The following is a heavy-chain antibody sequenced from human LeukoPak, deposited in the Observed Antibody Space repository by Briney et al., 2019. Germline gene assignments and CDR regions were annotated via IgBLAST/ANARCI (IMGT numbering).Heavy chain of an antibody. CDR3: ARQPNIVVVENWFDP. D-gene: IGHD2-15*01. CDR2: IYYGGSA. Sequence: PSDTLSLTCTVSGGSITSSGFYWGWIRQPPGKGLEWIGNIYYGGSAYYNPSLKSRVTISVDTSKNQFSLKLSSVTAADTAVYYCARQPNIVVVENWFDPWGQGTLVAGSS. CDR1: GGSITSSGFY. J-gene: IGHJ5*02. V-gene: IGHV4-39*07.